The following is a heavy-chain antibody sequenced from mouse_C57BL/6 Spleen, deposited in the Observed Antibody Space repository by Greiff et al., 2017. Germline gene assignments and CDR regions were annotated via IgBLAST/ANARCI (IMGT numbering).Heavy chain of an antibody. D-gene: IGHD1-1*02. CDR3: ARGYDGSYVWFAY. V-gene: IGHV1-64*01. CDR1: GYTFTSYW. Sequence: QVQLQQPGADLVKPGASVKLSCKASGYTFTSYWIHWVRQRPGQGLEWIGMIHPNSGSTNYNEKFKSKATLTVGKSSSTAYMQLSSLTSEDSAVYYSARGYDGSYVWFAYWGQGTLVTVAA. J-gene: IGHJ3*01. CDR2: IHPNSGST.